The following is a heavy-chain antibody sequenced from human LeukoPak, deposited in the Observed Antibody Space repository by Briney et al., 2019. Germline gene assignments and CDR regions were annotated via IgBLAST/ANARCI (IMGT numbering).Heavy chain of an antibody. Sequence: GGSLRLSCAASGFTFSSYAMHWVRQAPGKGLEWVAVTSYDGSNKQYADSAKGRFTISRDNSKNTLYLQMNSLRGEDTAVYYCATGMYSGSYFGLLHYWGQGTLVTVSS. V-gene: IGHV3-30-3*01. CDR1: GFTFSSYA. J-gene: IGHJ4*02. D-gene: IGHD1-26*01. CDR2: TSYDGSNK. CDR3: ATGMYSGSYFGLLHY.